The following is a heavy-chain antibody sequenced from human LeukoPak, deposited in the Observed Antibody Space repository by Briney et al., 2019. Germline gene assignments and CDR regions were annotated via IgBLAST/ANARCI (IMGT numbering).Heavy chain of an antibody. V-gene: IGHV1-69*05. CDR2: IIPIFGTA. D-gene: IGHD6-6*01. Sequence: SVKVSCKASGGTFISYAISWVRQAPGQGREWRGGIIPIFGTANYAQKFQGRVTITTDESTSTAYMELSSLRSEDTAVYYCASHSSSSDLNYYYYMDVWGKGTTVTVSS. CDR1: GGTFISYA. J-gene: IGHJ6*03. CDR3: ASHSSSSDLNYYYYMDV.